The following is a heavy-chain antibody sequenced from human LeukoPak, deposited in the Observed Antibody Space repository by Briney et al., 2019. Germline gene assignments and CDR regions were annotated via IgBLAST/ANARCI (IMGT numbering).Heavy chain of an antibody. CDR1: GGSINRSSRYY. CDR3: ARHVPSTIFFNWFDP. D-gene: IGHD3-3*01. J-gene: IGHJ5*02. CDR2: IFYSGST. V-gene: IGHV4-39*01. Sequence: PSETLSLTCTVSGGSINRSSRYYWGWIRQPPGKGLEWIGSIFYSGSTYYNPSLKSRVTISVDTSNNQFSLKLTSVTAADTAVYCCARHVPSTIFFNWFDPWGQGNLVTVSS.